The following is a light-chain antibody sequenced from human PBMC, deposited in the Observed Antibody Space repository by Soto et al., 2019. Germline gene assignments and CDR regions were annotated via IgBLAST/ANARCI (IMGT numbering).Light chain of an antibody. V-gene: IGKV3-20*01. CDR2: GAS. CDR3: QHNDKSPQYT. J-gene: IGKJ2*01. CDR1: QSLTSSD. Sequence: IVLTQSPGTLSLSPGERAALSCRASQSLTSSDLAWYQQKPGQAPRLLIYGASTRATGIPDRFSGSGSRTDFTLTISRLEPEDFAVYYCQHNDKSPQYTFGQGTKLEIK.